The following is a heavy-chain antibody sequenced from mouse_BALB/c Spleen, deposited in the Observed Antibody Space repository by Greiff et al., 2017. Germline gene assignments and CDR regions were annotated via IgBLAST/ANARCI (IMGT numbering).Heavy chain of an antibody. D-gene: IGHD2-2*01. CDR2: INPRNGGT. V-gene: IGHV1S81*02. Sequence: QVQLHQSGAELVKPGASVKLSSKPSAYPFTTNYMYWVKQRPGQGLEWIGEINPRNGGTNFNEKFKSKATLTVDKSSSTAYMQLSSLTSEDSAVYYCTRAGYDGYWYFDVWGAGTTVTVSS. CDR3: TRAGYDGYWYFDV. CDR1: AYPFTTNY. J-gene: IGHJ1*01.